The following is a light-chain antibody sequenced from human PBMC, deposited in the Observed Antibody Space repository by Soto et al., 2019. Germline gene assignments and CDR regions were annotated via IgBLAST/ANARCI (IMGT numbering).Light chain of an antibody. J-gene: IGKJ4*01. CDR3: MQALQTPRT. V-gene: IGKV2-28*01. CDR1: QSLLHSNGYNY. CDR2: LGS. Sequence: DIVMTQSPLSLPVTPGEPASISCRSSQSLLHSNGYNYLDWYLQKPGQSPQLLIYLGSNRASGGPDRFSGSGSGTDFTLKISRVEAEDVGVYYCMQALQTPRTFGGGTKVDIK.